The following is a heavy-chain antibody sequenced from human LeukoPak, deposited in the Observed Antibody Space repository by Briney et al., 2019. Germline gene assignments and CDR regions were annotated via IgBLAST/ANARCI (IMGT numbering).Heavy chain of an antibody. V-gene: IGHV4-39*07. Sequence: PSDTLSLTCTVSGRSISSSSYYWGWIRQPPGKGLEWIGSIYYSGSTYYNPSLKSRVTISVDTSKNQFSLKLSSVTAADTAVYYCARAPRMALNWFDPWGQGTLVTVSS. D-gene: IGHD5-24*01. CDR3: ARAPRMALNWFDP. J-gene: IGHJ5*02. CDR1: GRSISSSSYY. CDR2: IYYSGST.